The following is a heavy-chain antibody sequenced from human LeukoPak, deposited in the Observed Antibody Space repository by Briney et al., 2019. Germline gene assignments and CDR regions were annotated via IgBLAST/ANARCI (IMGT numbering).Heavy chain of an antibody. J-gene: IGHJ4*02. CDR1: GFTFSSYA. CDR2: ISYDGSNK. V-gene: IGHV3-30-3*01. D-gene: IGHD3-10*01. CDR3: ARVKTGLFEIFDY. Sequence: PGRSLRLSCAASGFTFSSYAMHWVRQAPGKGLEWVAVISYDGSNKYYADSVKGRFIISRDNSKNTLYLQMNSLRAEDTAVYYCARVKTGLFEIFDYWGQGTLVTVSS.